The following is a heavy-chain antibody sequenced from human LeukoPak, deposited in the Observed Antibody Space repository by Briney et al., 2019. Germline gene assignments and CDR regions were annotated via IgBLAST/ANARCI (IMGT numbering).Heavy chain of an antibody. D-gene: IGHD1-26*01. V-gene: IGHV1-69*13. CDR3: ARSGRGRVVGTEFDH. J-gene: IGHJ4*02. CDR1: GGTFSSYA. Sequence: ASVKVSCKASGGTFSSYAISWVRQASGQGLEWMGGIIPIFGTANYAQKFQGRVTITADESTSTAYMDLRSLRSDDTAVYYCARSGRGRVVGTEFDHWGQGTLVTVSS. CDR2: IIPIFGTA.